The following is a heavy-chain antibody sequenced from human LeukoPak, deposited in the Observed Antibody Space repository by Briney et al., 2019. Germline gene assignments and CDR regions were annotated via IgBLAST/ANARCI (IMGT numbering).Heavy chain of an antibody. J-gene: IGHJ3*02. Sequence: EASVKVSCKASGGTFSSYAISWVRQAPRQGLEWMGGIIPIFGTANYAQKFQGRVTITADESTSTAYMELSSLRSEDTAVYYCARDRDIVVVPAAEDAFDIWGQGTMVTVSS. CDR2: IIPIFGTA. CDR1: GGTFSSYA. D-gene: IGHD2-2*01. V-gene: IGHV1-69*13. CDR3: ARDRDIVVVPAAEDAFDI.